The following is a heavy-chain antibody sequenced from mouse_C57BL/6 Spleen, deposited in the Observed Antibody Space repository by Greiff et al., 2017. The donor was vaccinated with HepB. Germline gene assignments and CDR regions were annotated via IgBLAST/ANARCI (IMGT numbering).Heavy chain of an antibody. CDR3: TADDYDGAY. D-gene: IGHD2-4*01. J-gene: IGHJ3*01. Sequence: EVQGVESGGGLVQPGGSMKLSCVASGFTFSNYWMNWVRQSPEKGLEWVAQIRLKSDNYATHYAESVKGRFTISRDDSKSSVYLQMNNLRAEDTEIYYCTADDYDGAYWGQGTLVTVSA. CDR2: IRLKSDNYAT. V-gene: IGHV6-3*01. CDR1: GFTFSNYW.